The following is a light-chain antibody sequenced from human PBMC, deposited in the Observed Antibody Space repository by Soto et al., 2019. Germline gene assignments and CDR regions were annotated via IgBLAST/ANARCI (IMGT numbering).Light chain of an antibody. V-gene: IGLV2-14*03. Sequence: QSVLTQPASVSASPGQSITISCTGTSSDIGDYNYVSWYQQRPGEAPKLILYEVENRPSDISDRFSGSKSGNTASLTISGLRTEDEADYYCSSYTSTVTLVVFGGGTKLTVL. CDR2: EVE. CDR3: SSYTSTVTLVV. J-gene: IGLJ2*01. CDR1: SSDIGDYNY.